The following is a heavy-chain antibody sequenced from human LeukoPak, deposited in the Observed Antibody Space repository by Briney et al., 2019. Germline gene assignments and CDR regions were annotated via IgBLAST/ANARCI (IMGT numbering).Heavy chain of an antibody. J-gene: IGHJ4*02. CDR3: ARHFRVLEGDGYNDY. D-gene: IGHD5-24*01. Sequence: GESLKISCKGSGYSFTSYWIGWVRQMPGKGLEWMGIIYPGDSDTRYSPSFQGQVTISADKSISTAYLQWSSLKASDTAMYYCARHFRVLEGDGYNDYWGQGTLVTVSS. V-gene: IGHV5-51*01. CDR2: IYPGDSDT. CDR1: GYSFTSYW.